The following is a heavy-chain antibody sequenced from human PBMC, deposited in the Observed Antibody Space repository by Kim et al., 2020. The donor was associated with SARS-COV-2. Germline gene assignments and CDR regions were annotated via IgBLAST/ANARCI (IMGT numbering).Heavy chain of an antibody. CDR3: ARHLPPPYSYGQLDY. Sequence: SETLSLTCTVSGGSISSSSYYWGWIRQPPGKGLEWIGSIYYSGSTYYNPSLKSRVTISVDTSKNQFSLKLSSVTAADTAVYYCARHLPPPYSYGQLDYWGQGTLVTVSS. D-gene: IGHD5-18*01. V-gene: IGHV4-39*01. CDR2: IYYSGST. CDR1: GGSISSSSYY. J-gene: IGHJ4*02.